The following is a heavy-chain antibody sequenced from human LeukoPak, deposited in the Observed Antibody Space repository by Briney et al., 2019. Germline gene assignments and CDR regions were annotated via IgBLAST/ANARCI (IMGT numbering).Heavy chain of an antibody. D-gene: IGHD5-18*01. CDR2: IRSKAYGGIT. Sequence: GGSLRLSCAASGFTFSSYAMSWVRQAPGKGLEWVGFIRSKAYGGITEYAASVKGRFTISRDDSKSIAYLQMNSLKTEDTAVYYCTTQAGYSYGFDYWGQGTLVTVSS. V-gene: IGHV3-49*04. CDR3: TTQAGYSYGFDY. CDR1: GFTFSSYA. J-gene: IGHJ4*02.